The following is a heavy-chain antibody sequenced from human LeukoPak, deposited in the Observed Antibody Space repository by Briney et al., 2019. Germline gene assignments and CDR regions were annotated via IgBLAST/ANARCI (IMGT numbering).Heavy chain of an antibody. CDR2: INPNSGGT. D-gene: IGHD3-3*01. CDR3: ARDVHLQYYDFWSGIRAGYYYYYMDV. Sequence: ASVKVSCKASGYTFTGYYMHWVRQAPGQGLEWMGWINPNSGGTNYAQKFQGRVAMTRDTSISTAYMELSRLRSDDTAVYYCARDVHLQYYDFWSGIRAGYYYYYMDVWGKGTTVTVSS. CDR1: GYTFTGYY. V-gene: IGHV1-2*02. J-gene: IGHJ6*03.